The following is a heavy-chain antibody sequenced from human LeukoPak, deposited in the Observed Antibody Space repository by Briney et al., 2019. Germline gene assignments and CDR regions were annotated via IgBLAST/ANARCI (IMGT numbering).Heavy chain of an antibody. CDR2: INHSGST. Sequence: SETLSLTCAVYGGSFSGYYWSWIRQPPGKGLEWIGEINHSGSTNYNPSLKSRVTISVDTSKNQLSLKLSSVTAADAAVYYCARNVLRYFDWLLSTGRYFDYWGQGTLVTVSS. CDR3: ARNVLRYFDWLLSTGRYFDY. CDR1: GGSFSGYY. J-gene: IGHJ4*02. D-gene: IGHD3-9*01. V-gene: IGHV4-34*01.